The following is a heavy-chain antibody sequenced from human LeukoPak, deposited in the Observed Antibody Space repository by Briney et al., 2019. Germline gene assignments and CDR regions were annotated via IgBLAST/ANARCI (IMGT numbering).Heavy chain of an antibody. V-gene: IGHV3-7*05. D-gene: IGHD4-23*01. J-gene: IGHJ3*02. CDR1: GXAFSTFF. CDR3: ARDPGGSGWGAFDI. CDR2: IKPDGSET. Sequence: GGSLRLSCEASGXAFSTFFMAWVRQSSGKGLEWVADIKPDGSETYYKGSVEGRFTISRDNADNSLYLQMNSLRAEDTAVYYCARDPGGSGWGAFDIWGQGTMVTVSS.